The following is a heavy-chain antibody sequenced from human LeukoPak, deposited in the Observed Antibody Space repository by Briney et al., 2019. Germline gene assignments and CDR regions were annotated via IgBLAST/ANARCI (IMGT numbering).Heavy chain of an antibody. CDR3: ARDRIQLWPSPDY. CDR1: GFTFSSYG. J-gene: IGHJ4*02. V-gene: IGHV3-23*01. Sequence: GGSLRLSCAASGFTFSSYGMSWVRQAPGKGLEWVSAISGSGGGTYYADSVKGRFTISRDNSKNTLYLQMNSLRAEDTAVYYCARDRIQLWPSPDYWGQGTLVTVSS. D-gene: IGHD5-18*01. CDR2: ISGSGGGT.